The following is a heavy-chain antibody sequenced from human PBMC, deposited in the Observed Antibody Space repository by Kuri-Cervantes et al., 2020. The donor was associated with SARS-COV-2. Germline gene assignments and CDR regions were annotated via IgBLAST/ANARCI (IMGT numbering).Heavy chain of an antibody. D-gene: IGHD1-1*01. J-gene: IGHJ4*02. V-gene: IGHV3-33*01. CDR1: GFTFSSYG. CDR2: IWSDGGNK. Sequence: GGSLRLSCAASGFTFSSYGMHWVRQAPGKGLECVADIWSDGGNKYYADSVKGRFTISRDSAKNMLFLQMNSLRAEDTAVYYCVRDGDHWNFDYWGQGTLVTVSS. CDR3: VRDGDHWNFDY.